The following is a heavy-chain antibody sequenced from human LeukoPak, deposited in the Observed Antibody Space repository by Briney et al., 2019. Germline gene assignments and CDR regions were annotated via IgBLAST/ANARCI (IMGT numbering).Heavy chain of an antibody. CDR2: INTGGSIR. CDR3: AIDLRGPRDS. CDR1: GFTFSNYW. Sequence: GGSLRLSCAASGFTFSNYWMHWVRQVPGKGLVWVSNINTGGSIRNYADSVKGRFTISRDNAKETLYLQMDSLRAEDTAVYYCAIDLRGPRDSWGQGTLVIVSS. J-gene: IGHJ4*02. V-gene: IGHV3-74*01. D-gene: IGHD3-10*01.